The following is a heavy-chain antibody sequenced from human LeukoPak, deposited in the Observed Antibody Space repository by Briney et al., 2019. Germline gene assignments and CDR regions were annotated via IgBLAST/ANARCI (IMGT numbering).Heavy chain of an antibody. J-gene: IGHJ5*02. D-gene: IGHD6-13*01. CDR1: GGSISSSSYY. Sequence: SETLSLTCTVSGGSISSSSYYWGWIRQPPGKGLEWIGSIYYSGSTYYSPSLKSRVTISVDTSKNQFSLKLSSVTAADTAVYYCARDLIAYSSPNNWFDPWGQGTLVTVSS. CDR2: IYYSGST. V-gene: IGHV4-39*07. CDR3: ARDLIAYSSPNNWFDP.